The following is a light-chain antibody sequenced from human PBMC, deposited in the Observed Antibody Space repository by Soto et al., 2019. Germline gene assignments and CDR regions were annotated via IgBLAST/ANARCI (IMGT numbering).Light chain of an antibody. CDR1: RSDIGSYNY. CDR3: ISYTGSSKSYV. CDR2: GVS. J-gene: IGLJ1*01. Sequence: QSALTQPASVSGSPGQSITISCSGTRSDIGSYNYVAWYQQFPGKTPKILIYGVSNRPSGVSSRFSGSKSGNTASLTISGLKAEDEADYYCISYTGSSKSYVFGSGTKLTVL. V-gene: IGLV2-14*01.